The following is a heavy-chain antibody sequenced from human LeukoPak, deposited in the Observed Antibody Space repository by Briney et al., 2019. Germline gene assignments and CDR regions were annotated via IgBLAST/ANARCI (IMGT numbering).Heavy chain of an antibody. CDR1: GFTVSSNY. CDR2: ISYDGSNK. Sequence: GGSLRLSCAASGFTVSSNYMSWVRQAPGKGLEWVAVISYDGSNKYYADSVKGRFTISRDNSKKTLYLQMNSLRSEDTAVYSCAKSSANDAFDMWGQGTMVTVSS. V-gene: IGHV3-30*18. J-gene: IGHJ3*02. CDR3: AKSSANDAFDM.